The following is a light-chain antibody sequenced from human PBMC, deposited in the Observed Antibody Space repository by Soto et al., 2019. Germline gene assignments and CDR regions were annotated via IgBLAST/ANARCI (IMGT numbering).Light chain of an antibody. CDR2: KAS. V-gene: IGKV1-5*03. CDR3: QNYNSYSEA. CDR1: QTISSW. J-gene: IGKJ1*01. Sequence: DIQMTQSPSTLSGSVGDRVTITCRASQTISSWLAWYQQKPGKAPKLLIYKASTLKSGVPSRFSGSGSGTEFTLTISSLQPDDFATYYCQNYNSYSEAFGQGTXV.